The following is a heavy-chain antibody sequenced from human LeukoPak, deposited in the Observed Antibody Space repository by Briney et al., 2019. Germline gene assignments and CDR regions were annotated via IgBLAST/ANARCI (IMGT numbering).Heavy chain of an antibody. Sequence: VASVKVSCKASGGTFSSYAISWVRQAPGQGLEWMGRIIPILGIANYAQKFQGRVTITADKSTSTAYMELSSLRSEDTAVYYCANYGLGSVVAAMNEQVDDAFDIWGQGTMVTVSS. CDR3: ANYGLGSVVAAMNEQVDDAFDI. CDR1: GGTFSSYA. V-gene: IGHV1-69*04. J-gene: IGHJ3*02. CDR2: IIPILGIA. D-gene: IGHD2-15*01.